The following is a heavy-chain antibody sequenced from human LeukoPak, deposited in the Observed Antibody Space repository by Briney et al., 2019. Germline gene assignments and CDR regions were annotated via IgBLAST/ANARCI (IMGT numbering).Heavy chain of an antibody. CDR1: GGSFSGYY. J-gene: IGHJ4*02. CDR2: INHSGST. Sequence: SETLSLTCAVYGGSFSGYYWSWIRQPPGKGLEWIGEINHSGSTNYNPSLKSRVTISVDTSKNQFSLKLSSVTAADTAVYYCARGRGRDVVVTAIPHFDYWGQGTLVTVSS. CDR3: ARGRGRDVVVTAIPHFDY. V-gene: IGHV4-34*01. D-gene: IGHD2-21*02.